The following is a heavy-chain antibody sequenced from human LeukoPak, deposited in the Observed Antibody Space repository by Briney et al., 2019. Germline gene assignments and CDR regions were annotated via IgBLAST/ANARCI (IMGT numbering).Heavy chain of an antibody. D-gene: IGHD2-15*01. J-gene: IGHJ4*02. CDR3: ARSSTCSGGSCFDFDY. Sequence: WASVKVSCKASGYTFTSYDINWVRQATGQGLEWMGWMNPNSGNTGYAQKFQGRVTMTRNTSISTAYMELSSLRSEDTAVYYCARSSTCSGGSCFDFDYWGQGTLVTVSS. V-gene: IGHV1-8*01. CDR2: MNPNSGNT. CDR1: GYTFTSYD.